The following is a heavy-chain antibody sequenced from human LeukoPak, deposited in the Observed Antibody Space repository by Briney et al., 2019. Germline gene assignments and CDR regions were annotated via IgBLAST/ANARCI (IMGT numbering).Heavy chain of an antibody. CDR2: ISYDGSNK. V-gene: IGHV3-30*03. Sequence: GGSLRLSCAASGFTFSSYGIHWVRQAPGKGLEWVAVISYDGSNKYYADSVKGRFTISRDNSKSTLYLQMNSLRAEDTAVYYCARDGAYCSGGSCYPYYMDVWGKGTTVTVSS. D-gene: IGHD2-15*01. CDR1: GFTFSSYG. J-gene: IGHJ6*03. CDR3: ARDGAYCSGGSCYPYYMDV.